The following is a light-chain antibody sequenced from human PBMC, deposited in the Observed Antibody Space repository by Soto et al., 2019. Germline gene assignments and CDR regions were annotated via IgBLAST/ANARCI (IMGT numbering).Light chain of an antibody. V-gene: IGKV3-15*01. CDR3: QQYNNWPWT. Sequence: IVMPQSTATLSVSPGERATLSCRASQSVSSNLAWYQHKPGQAPRLLIYGASTRATGIPARFSGSGSGTEFTLTISSLQSEDFAVYYCQQYNNWPWTFGQGTKVDNK. CDR1: QSVSSN. CDR2: GAS. J-gene: IGKJ1*01.